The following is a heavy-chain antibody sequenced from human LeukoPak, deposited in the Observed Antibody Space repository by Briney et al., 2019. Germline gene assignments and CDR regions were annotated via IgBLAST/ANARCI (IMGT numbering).Heavy chain of an antibody. Sequence: SETLSLTCTVSGGSISSGSYYWSWIRQPAGKGLEWIGRIYTSGSTNYNPSLKSRVTISVDTSKDQFSLKLSSVTAADTAVYYCARKIAAKRYYYYYYYMDVWGKATTVTVSS. D-gene: IGHD6-6*01. CDR2: IYTSGST. V-gene: IGHV4-61*02. CDR1: GGSISSGSYY. J-gene: IGHJ6*03. CDR3: ARKIAAKRYYYYYYYMDV.